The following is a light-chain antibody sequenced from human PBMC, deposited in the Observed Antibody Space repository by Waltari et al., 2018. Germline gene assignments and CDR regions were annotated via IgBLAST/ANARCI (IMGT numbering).Light chain of an antibody. J-gene: IGLJ3*02. Sequence: HSALPQPASVSGSPGQSITLSCTGTSSDSGAYNYVSCYQQHPGKAPRLMIYDVNNRPSAVSNRVSGSKSGNTASLTISGLQAEDEADYYCSSFTRASSWVFGGGTKLTV. CDR2: DVN. V-gene: IGLV2-14*03. CDR1: SSDSGAYNY. CDR3: SSFTRASSWV.